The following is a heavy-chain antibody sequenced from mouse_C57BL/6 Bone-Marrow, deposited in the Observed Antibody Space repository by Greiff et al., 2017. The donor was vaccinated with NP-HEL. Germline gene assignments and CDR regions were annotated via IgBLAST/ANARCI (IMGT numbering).Heavy chain of an antibody. CDR2: INPSTGGT. J-gene: IGHJ4*01. CDR1: GYSFTGYY. Sequence: AQLQQSGPELVKPGASVKISCKASGYSFTGYYMNWVKQSPEKSLEWIGEINPSTGGTTYNQKFKAKATLTVDKSSSTAYMQLKSLTSEDSAVYYCARPYYYGSSYHYYAMDYWGQGTSVTVSS. CDR3: ARPYYYGSSYHYYAMDY. V-gene: IGHV1-42*01. D-gene: IGHD1-1*01.